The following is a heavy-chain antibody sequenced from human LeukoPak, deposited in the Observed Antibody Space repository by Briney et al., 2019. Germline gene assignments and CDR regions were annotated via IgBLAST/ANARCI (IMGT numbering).Heavy chain of an antibody. J-gene: IGHJ5*02. D-gene: IGHD3-10*01. CDR2: IHYTGST. CDR1: GGSINSYY. Sequence: SETLSLTCTVSGGSINSYYWSWIRQPPGKGLECIGYIHYTGSTNYNPSLKSRVTLSVDTSKNQFSLKLSSVTAADTAIYYCARGGYYGSGNDFRFDPWGQGTLVTVSS. V-gene: IGHV4-59*01. CDR3: ARGGYYGSGNDFRFDP.